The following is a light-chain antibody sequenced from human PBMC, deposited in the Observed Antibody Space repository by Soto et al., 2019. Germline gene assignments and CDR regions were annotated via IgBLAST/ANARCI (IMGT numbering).Light chain of an antibody. Sequence: QSALTQPASVSGSPGQSITISCTGTSSDVGGYNYVSWYQQHPGKAPKRMIYDVSNRPSGVSNRVSGSKSGNTASLTISGLQAEDEADYYCTSYTSSTLYVFGTGTKLTVL. CDR1: SSDVGGYNY. V-gene: IGLV2-14*01. CDR3: TSYTSSTLYV. CDR2: DVS. J-gene: IGLJ1*01.